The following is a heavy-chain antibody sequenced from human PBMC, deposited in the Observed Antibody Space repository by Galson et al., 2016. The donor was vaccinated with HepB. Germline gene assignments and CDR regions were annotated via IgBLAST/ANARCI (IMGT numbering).Heavy chain of an antibody. Sequence: SLRLSCAASGFAFDDYTMHWVRQAPGKGLEWVSSISKNSGNIGYVDSVRGRFTISRDDAKSSLYLQMNTLRTEDTALYYCIKDLRKMATMGYFDAWGQGTPVTVSS. CDR2: ISKNSGNI. V-gene: IGHV3-9*01. D-gene: IGHD5-24*01. J-gene: IGHJ4*02. CDR1: GFAFDDYT. CDR3: IKDLRKMATMGYFDA.